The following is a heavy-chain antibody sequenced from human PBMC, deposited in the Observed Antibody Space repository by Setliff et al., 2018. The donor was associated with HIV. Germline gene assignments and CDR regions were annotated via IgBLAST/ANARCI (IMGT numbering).Heavy chain of an antibody. CDR3: ARVGYYDTSFDY. J-gene: IGHJ4*02. V-gene: IGHV4-34*01. CDR1: GETFSGYY. Sequence: PSETLSLTCAVYGETFSGYYWSWIRQTPGKRLEWIGEINHGGITNYNPSLKSRVTISVDTSKNQFSLKLGSVTAADTAVYYCARVGYYDTSFDYWGQGTLVTVSS. D-gene: IGHD3-22*01. CDR2: INHGGIT.